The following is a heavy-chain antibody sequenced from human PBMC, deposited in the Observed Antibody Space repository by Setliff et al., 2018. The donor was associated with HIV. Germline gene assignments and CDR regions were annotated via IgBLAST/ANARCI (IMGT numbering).Heavy chain of an antibody. CDR1: GFIFNVYW. J-gene: IGHJ4*02. Sequence: GGSLRLSCAASGFIFNVYWMAWVRQAPGKGLEWVGRIKSKTDGGTTDYAAPVKGRFTISRDDSKNTLYLQMNSLKTEDTAVYYCTTDLGGSYHGWNYWGQGTLVTVSS. CDR2: IKSKTDGGTT. CDR3: TTDLGGSYHGWNY. V-gene: IGHV3-15*01. D-gene: IGHD1-26*01.